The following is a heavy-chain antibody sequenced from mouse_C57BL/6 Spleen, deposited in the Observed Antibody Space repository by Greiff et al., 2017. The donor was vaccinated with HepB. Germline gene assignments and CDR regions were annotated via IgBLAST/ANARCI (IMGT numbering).Heavy chain of an antibody. CDR3: ASLYYGNYYAMDY. D-gene: IGHD2-1*01. V-gene: IGHV1-82*01. Sequence: QVQLQQSGPELVKPGASVKISCKASGYAFSSSWMNWVKQRPGKGLEWIGRIYPGDGDTNYNGKFKGKATLTANKSSSPAYMQLSSLTSEDSAVYFCASLYYGNYYAMDYWGQGTSVTVSS. J-gene: IGHJ4*01. CDR2: IYPGDGDT. CDR1: GYAFSSSW.